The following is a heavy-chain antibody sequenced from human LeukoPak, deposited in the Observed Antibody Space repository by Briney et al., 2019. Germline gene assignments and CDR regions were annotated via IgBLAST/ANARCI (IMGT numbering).Heavy chain of an antibody. CDR2: VSSSGTTI. Sequence: GGSLRLSCAASGFTFSSYEMNWVRQAPGKGLEWVSYVSSSGTTIYYADSVKGRFTVPRDNAKNSLYLQMNSLRAEDTALYYCARQVASGFDPWGQGTLVTVSS. J-gene: IGHJ5*02. CDR3: ARQVASGFDP. CDR1: GFTFSSYE. V-gene: IGHV3-48*03.